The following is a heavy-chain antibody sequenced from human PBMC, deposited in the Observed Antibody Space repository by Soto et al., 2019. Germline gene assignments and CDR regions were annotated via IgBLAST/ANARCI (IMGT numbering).Heavy chain of an antibody. CDR1: GYTFTSYY. CDR2: NNPSGGST. V-gene: IGHV1-46*01. J-gene: IGHJ4*02. CDR3: ARVGCSGGSCYAVDY. Sequence: QVQLVQSGAEVKEPGASVKVSCKASGYTFTSYYLHWVRQAPGQGLEWMGINNPSGGSTTYAQKFEGRVTMSRDTSTSAVYMALSSLGSEDTAVYYCARVGCSGGSCYAVDYWGQGTLVTVSS. D-gene: IGHD2-15*01.